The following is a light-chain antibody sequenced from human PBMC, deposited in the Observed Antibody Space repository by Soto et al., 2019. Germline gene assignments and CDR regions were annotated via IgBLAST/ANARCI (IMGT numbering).Light chain of an antibody. CDR1: QAIRNN. Sequence: AIQVTQSPSSLSASVGDRVTITCRASQAIRNNLGWYQQKPGKAPNLLIYAASLLHRGVPSRFSGSGSGTDFTLSISSLQPEDFATYYCLQEYTYPYTFGQGTKLEIK. CDR3: LQEYTYPYT. J-gene: IGKJ2*01. V-gene: IGKV1-6*01. CDR2: AAS.